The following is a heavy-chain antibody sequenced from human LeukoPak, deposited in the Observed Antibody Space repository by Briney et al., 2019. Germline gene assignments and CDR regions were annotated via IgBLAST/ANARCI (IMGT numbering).Heavy chain of an antibody. J-gene: IGHJ6*03. Sequence: GASVKVSCKASGGTFSSYAISWVRQAPGQGLEWMGGIIPIFGTANYAQKFQGRVTITADESTSTAYMELSSLRSEDTAVYYCARASSSTSAYYYYYMDVWGKGTTVTISS. CDR2: IIPIFGTA. CDR1: GGTFSSYA. V-gene: IGHV1-69*13. CDR3: ARASSSTSAYYYYYMDV. D-gene: IGHD2-2*01.